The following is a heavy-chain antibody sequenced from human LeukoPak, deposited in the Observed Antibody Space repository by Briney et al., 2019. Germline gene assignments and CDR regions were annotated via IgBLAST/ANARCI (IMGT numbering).Heavy chain of an antibody. Sequence: SETLSLTCTVSGGSISSSSYYWSWIRQPPGKGLEWIGEINHSGSTNYNPSLKSRVTISVDTSKNQFSLKLSSVTAADTAVYYCARDIKGSSVVDYWGQGTLVTVSS. CDR3: ARDIKGSSVVDY. D-gene: IGHD1-14*01. CDR1: GGSISSSSYY. CDR2: INHSGST. J-gene: IGHJ4*02. V-gene: IGHV4-39*07.